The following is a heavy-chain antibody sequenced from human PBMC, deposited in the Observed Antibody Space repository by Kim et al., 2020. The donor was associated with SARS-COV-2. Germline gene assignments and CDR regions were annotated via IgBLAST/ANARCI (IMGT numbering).Heavy chain of an antibody. CDR3: AREIERGNFDY. CDR2: T. V-gene: IGHV4-59*01. Sequence: TNYNPSLKSRVTRSVDTSKNQFSLKLSSVTAADTAVHYCAREIERGNFDYWGQGTLVTVSS. D-gene: IGHD2-21*01. J-gene: IGHJ4*02.